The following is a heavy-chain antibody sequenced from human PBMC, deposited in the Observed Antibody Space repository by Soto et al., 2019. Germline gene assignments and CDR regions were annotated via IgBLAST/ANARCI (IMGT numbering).Heavy chain of an antibody. CDR1: GGSFSGYY. V-gene: IGHV4-34*01. CDR3: AREGVVVPAATPDNWFDP. J-gene: IGHJ5*02. Sequence: SETLSLTCAVYGGSFSGYYWSWIRQPPGKGLEWIGEISHSGSTNYNPSLKSRVTISVDTSKNQFSLKLSSVTAADTAVYYCAREGVVVPAATPDNWFDPWGQGTLVTVSS. D-gene: IGHD2-2*01. CDR2: ISHSGST.